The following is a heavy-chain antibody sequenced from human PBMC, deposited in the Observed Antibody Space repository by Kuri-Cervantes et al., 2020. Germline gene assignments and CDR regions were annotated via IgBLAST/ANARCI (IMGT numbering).Heavy chain of an antibody. J-gene: IGHJ4*02. CDR3: AREPYPEGCSSTSCYAGGFDY. Sequence: LRPSCTVSGGSISSGGYYWSWIRQHPGKGLEWIGYIYYSGSTYYNPSLKSRVTISVDTSKNQFSLKLSSVTAADTAVYYCAREPYPEGCSSTSCYAGGFDYWGQGTLVTVSS. V-gene: IGHV4-31*03. D-gene: IGHD2-2*01. CDR1: GGSISSGGYY. CDR2: IYYSGST.